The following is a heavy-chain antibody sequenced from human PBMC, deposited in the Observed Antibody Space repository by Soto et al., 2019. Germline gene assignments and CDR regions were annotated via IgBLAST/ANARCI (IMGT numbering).Heavy chain of an antibody. V-gene: IGHV1-69*12. J-gene: IGHJ6*02. CDR1: GGTFSSYA. Sequence: QVQLVQSGAEVKKPGSSVKVSCKASGGTFSSYAISWVRQAPGQGLEWMGGIIPISGTANYAQKFQGRVTITADESTSTAYMELSSLRSEDTAVYYCARGIVDYDFWSGYRYGMDVWGQGTTVTVSS. D-gene: IGHD3-3*01. CDR3: ARGIVDYDFWSGYRYGMDV. CDR2: IIPISGTA.